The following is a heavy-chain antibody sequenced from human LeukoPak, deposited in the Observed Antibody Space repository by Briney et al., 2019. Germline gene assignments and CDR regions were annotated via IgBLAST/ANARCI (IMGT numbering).Heavy chain of an antibody. J-gene: IGHJ4*02. CDR3: ARGPTGATRFDY. V-gene: IGHV4-34*01. CDR2: INHSGST. CDR1: GGSFSGYY. Sequence: PSETLSLTCAVYGGSFSGYYWSWIRQPPAKGLEWIGEINHSGSTNYKPSLKSRVTISVDTSKNQFSLKLSCVTAADTGVYYCARGPTGATRFDYWGQGTLVTVSS. D-gene: IGHD1-26*01.